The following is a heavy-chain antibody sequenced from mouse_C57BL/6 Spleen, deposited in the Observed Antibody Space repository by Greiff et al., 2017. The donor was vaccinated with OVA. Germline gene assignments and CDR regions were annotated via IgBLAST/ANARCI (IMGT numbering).Heavy chain of an antibody. J-gene: IGHJ1*03. V-gene: IGHV1-80*01. CDR2: IYPGDGDT. Sequence: VQLQESGAELVKPGASVKISCKASGYAFSSYWMNWVKQRPGKGLEWIGQIYPGDGDTNYNGKFKGKATLTADKSSSTAYMQLSSLTSEDSAVYFCARSRGTTWYFDVWGTGTTVTVSS. D-gene: IGHD2-12*01. CDR3: ARSRGTTWYFDV. CDR1: GYAFSSYW.